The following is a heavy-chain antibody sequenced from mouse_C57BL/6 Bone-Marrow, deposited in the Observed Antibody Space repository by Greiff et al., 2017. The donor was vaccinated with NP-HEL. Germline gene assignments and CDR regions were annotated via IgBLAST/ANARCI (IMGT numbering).Heavy chain of an antibody. D-gene: IGHD2-4*01. CDR1: GYTFTSYW. CDR3: AMVDYDSWFAY. J-gene: IGHJ3*01. Sequence: QVQLQQPGAELVKPGASVKVSCKASGYTFTSYWMHWVKQRPGQGLEWIGRIHPSDSDTNYNQKFKGKATLTVDKSSSTAYMQLSSLTSEDSAVYYCAMVDYDSWFAYWGQGTLVTVSA. CDR2: IHPSDSDT. V-gene: IGHV1-74*01.